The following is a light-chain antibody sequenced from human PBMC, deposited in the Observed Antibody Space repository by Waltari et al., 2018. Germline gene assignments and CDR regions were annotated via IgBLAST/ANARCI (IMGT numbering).Light chain of an antibody. CDR1: QGSGNY. J-gene: IGKJ4*01. CDR3: LQHNSYPLT. Sequence: DIQMTQSPSSLSASVGDTVTIPCPASQGSGNYLKWFQQKPGKAPKLLIYAATTVQSGVPSRFSGSGSGTEFTLTINSLQPEDFATYYCLQHNSYPLTFGGGTKVEIK. CDR2: AAT. V-gene: IGKV1-17*01.